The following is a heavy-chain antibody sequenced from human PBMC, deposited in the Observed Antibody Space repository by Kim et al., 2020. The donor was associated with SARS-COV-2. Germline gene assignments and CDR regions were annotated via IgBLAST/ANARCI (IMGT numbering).Heavy chain of an antibody. Sequence: SGPTLVNPTQTLTLTCTFSGFSLLTRGMCVSWIRQPPGKALEWLARIDWDDDKYYNTSLKTRLTISKDTSKNQVVLTMTNMDPVDTATYFCARIRGTGTTRSQSYHYYMDVWGRGTTVTVSS. CDR3: ARIRGTGTTRSQSYHYYMDV. CDR1: GFSLLTRGMC. D-gene: IGHD1-7*01. J-gene: IGHJ6*03. CDR2: IDWDDDK. V-gene: IGHV2-70*11.